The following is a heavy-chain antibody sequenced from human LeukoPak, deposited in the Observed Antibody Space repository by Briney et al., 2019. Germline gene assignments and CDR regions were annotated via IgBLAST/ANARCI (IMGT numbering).Heavy chain of an antibody. V-gene: IGHV4-4*07. CDR2: IYTNGST. CDR1: GDSISSYF. D-gene: IGHD3-9*01. Sequence: PSETLSLTCTVSGDSISSYFWSWIRQPAGKGLEWIGRIYTNGSTNYNPSLQSRVTMSVDTSKNQFSLKLSSVTAADTAVYYCAREYYDILTGYYSRESYYYYYMDVWGKGTTVTISS. CDR3: AREYYDILTGYYSRESYYYYYMDV. J-gene: IGHJ6*03.